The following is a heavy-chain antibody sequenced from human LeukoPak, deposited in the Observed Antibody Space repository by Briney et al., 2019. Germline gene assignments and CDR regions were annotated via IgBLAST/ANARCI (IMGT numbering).Heavy chain of an antibody. D-gene: IGHD3-22*01. CDR2: IYYSGST. Sequence: SETLSLTCTVSGGSISSYYWSWTRQPPGKGLEWIGYIYYSGSTNYNPSLKSRVTISVDTSKNQFSLKLSSVTAADTAVFYCARHEKTYYYDSSGCGHFDYWGQGALVTVSS. J-gene: IGHJ4*02. CDR3: ARHEKTYYYDSSGCGHFDY. V-gene: IGHV4-59*08. CDR1: GGSISSYY.